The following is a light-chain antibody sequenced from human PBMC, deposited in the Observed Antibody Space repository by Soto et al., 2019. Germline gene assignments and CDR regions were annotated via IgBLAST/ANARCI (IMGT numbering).Light chain of an antibody. CDR2: GNS. Sequence: QAVVTQPPSVSGAPGQRVTISCTGSSSNIGAGYDVHWYQQLPGTAPKLLIYGNSNRPSGVPDRFSASKSGTSASLAITGLQAEDEADYYCQSSDSTSVVFGGGTKVTVL. V-gene: IGLV1-40*01. J-gene: IGLJ2*01. CDR3: QSSDSTSVV. CDR1: SSNIGAGYD.